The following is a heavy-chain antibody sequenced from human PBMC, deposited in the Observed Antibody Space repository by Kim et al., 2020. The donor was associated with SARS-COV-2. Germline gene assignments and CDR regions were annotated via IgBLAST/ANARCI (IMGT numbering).Heavy chain of an antibody. Sequence: YYNPALKSRVTITVDKSKDQVSLKLSSVTVADTAVYYCDRHDTSNSGIDYWGQGTLVTVSS. V-gene: IGHV4-39*01. J-gene: IGHJ4*02. D-gene: IGHD1-7*01. CDR3: DRHDTSNSGIDY.